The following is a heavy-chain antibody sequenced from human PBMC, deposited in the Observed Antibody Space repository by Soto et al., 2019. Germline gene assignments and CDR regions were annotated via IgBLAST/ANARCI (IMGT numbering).Heavy chain of an antibody. V-gene: IGHV1-18*04. J-gene: IGHJ4*02. CDR2: ISAYNGNT. CDR1: GYPFTSYG. Sequence: DSGKGCFNASGYPFTSYGISLVRQAPGQGLEWMGWISAYNGNTNYAQKLQGRVTMTTDTSTSTAYMELRSLRSDDTAVYYCARGGPVNYYDSSGFSYWGQGTMVTVSS. CDR3: ARGGPVNYYDSSGFSY. D-gene: IGHD3-22*01.